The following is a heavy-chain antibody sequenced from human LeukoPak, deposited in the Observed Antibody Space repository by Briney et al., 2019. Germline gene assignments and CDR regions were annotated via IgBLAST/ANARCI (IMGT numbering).Heavy chain of an antibody. V-gene: IGHV3-23*01. CDR2: ISGNGYA. D-gene: IGHD3-10*01. J-gene: IGHJ4*02. Sequence: GGSLRLSCAASGFTLRSYAMNWVRQAPGKGLEWVSAISGNGYAYYADSVKGRFTISRDNSKNTLYLQMNSLRAEDTALYYCARRSGGESDYWGQGTLVTVSS. CDR1: GFTLRSYA. CDR3: ARRSGGESDY.